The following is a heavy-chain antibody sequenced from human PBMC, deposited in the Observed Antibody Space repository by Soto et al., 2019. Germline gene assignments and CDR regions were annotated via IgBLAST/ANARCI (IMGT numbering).Heavy chain of an antibody. D-gene: IGHD3-10*01. J-gene: IGHJ6*02. CDR3: ARDTARAMVRIYYGMDV. CDR1: GFTFSSYG. V-gene: IGHV3-33*01. CDR2: IWYDGSNK. Sequence: QVQLVESGGGVVQPGRSLRLSCAASGFTFSSYGMHWVRQAPGKGLEWVAVIWYDGSNKYYADSVKGRFTISRDNSKNTLDLQTNSLRAEETAVYYCARDTARAMVRIYYGMDVWGQGTTVTVSS.